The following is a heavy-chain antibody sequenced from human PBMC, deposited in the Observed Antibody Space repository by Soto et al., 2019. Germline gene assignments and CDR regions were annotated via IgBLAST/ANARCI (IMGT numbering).Heavy chain of an antibody. CDR2: IYYSGST. J-gene: IGHJ4*02. CDR1: GGSISSYY. CDR3: ARSIVVVPAASWVYSGYDYPAGSFDY. Sequence: SETLSLTCTVSGGSISSYYWSWIRQPPGKGLEWIGYIYYSGSTNYNPSLKSRVTISVDTSKNQFSLKLSSVTAADTAVYYCARSIVVVPAASWVYSGYDYPAGSFDYWGQGTLVTVSS. D-gene: IGHD2-2*01. V-gene: IGHV4-59*01.